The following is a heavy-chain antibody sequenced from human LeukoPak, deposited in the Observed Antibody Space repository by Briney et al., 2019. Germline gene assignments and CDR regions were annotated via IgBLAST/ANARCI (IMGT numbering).Heavy chain of an antibody. J-gene: IGHJ6*02. CDR3: ARYYYDSSGSYYGMDV. Sequence: GGSLRLSCAASGFTFSSYGMHWVRQAPGKGLEWVAVIWYDGSNKYYADSVKGRFTISRDNSKNTLYLQMNSLRAEDTAAYYCARYYYDSSGSYYGMDVWGQGTTVTVSS. CDR2: IWYDGSNK. CDR1: GFTFSSYG. D-gene: IGHD3-22*01. V-gene: IGHV3-33*01.